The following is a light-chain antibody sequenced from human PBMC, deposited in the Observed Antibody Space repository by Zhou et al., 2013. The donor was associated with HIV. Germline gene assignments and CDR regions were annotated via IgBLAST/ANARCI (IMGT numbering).Light chain of an antibody. CDR2: GAS. Sequence: MVLTQSPGTLSLSLGERATLSCRASQSVSSNYLAWYQQKPGQAPRLLIYGASSRATGIPDRFSGSGSGTDFTLTISRLEPEDFAVYYCQQYGSTPRTFGQGTKVEIK. J-gene: IGKJ1*01. CDR1: QSVSSNY. V-gene: IGKV3-20*01. CDR3: QQYGSTPRT.